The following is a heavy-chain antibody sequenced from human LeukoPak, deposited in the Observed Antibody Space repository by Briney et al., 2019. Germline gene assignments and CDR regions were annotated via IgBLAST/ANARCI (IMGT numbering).Heavy chain of an antibody. V-gene: IGHV3-43*01. CDR2: ISWDGGST. D-gene: IGHD5-12*01. CDR3: AKGYSGYGAGGYYFDY. CDR1: GFNFDDYT. J-gene: IGHJ4*02. Sequence: PGGSLRLSCAASGFNFDDYTMHWVGHAPGKGLEWVSLISWDGGSTYYADSVKGRFTISRDNSKNSLYLQMNSLRTEDTALYYCAKGYSGYGAGGYYFDYWGQGTLVTVSS.